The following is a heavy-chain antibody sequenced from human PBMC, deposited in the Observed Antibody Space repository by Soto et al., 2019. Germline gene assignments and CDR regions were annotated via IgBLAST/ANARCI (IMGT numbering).Heavy chain of an antibody. V-gene: IGHV1-8*02. CDR3: ARVFGSIDY. Sequence: ASVKVSCKASGYTFRNYPIHWVRQATGQGLKWMGWMNPNSGYTGHAQKFQGRVTMTRDTSTSTAYMELSSLRSEDTAVYYSARVFGSIDYWGQGTLVTVSS. J-gene: IGHJ4*02. CDR2: MNPNSGYT. CDR1: GYTFRNYP. D-gene: IGHD2-21*01.